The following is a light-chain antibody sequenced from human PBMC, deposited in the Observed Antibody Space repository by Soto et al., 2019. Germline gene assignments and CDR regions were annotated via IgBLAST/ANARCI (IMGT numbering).Light chain of an antibody. V-gene: IGKV3-11*01. CDR1: QSVSSY. CDR3: QQRSNWPPWT. J-gene: IGKJ1*01. CDR2: DAS. Sequence: EIVLTQSPATLSLSPGERATLSCRASQSVSSYLTWYQQKPGQAPRLLIYDASNRATGIPARFSGSGSGTDFTLTISSLEPEDFADYYCQQRSNWPPWTFGQGTKVEIK.